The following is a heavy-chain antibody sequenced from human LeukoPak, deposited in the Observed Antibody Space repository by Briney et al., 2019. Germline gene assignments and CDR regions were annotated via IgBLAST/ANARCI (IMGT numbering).Heavy chain of an antibody. J-gene: IGHJ4*02. V-gene: IGHV3-74*01. D-gene: IGHD5-18*01. CDR2: ISSDGSST. Sequence: GGSLRLSCAASGFTFSSYWMHWVRQAPGKGPVWVSRISSDGSSTNYADSVKGRFTISRDNAKNTLYLQMNSLRAEDTAVYYCARIGYSYGPDDWGPGTLVSVSS. CDR1: GFTFSSYW. CDR3: ARIGYSYGPDD.